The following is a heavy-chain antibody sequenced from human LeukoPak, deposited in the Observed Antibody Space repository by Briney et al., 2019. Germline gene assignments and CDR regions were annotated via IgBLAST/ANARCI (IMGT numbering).Heavy chain of an antibody. CDR1: RYTFTEYY. CDR2: INPNSGGT. Sequence: RASVTVSCKASRYTFTEYYMHWVRQAPGQGLEWMGWINPNSGGTNYEQKFQGRVTMTRDTSISTAYMELSRLRSDDTAVYYCARIVGGDALDIWGQGTMVTVSS. V-gene: IGHV1-2*02. CDR3: ARIVGGDALDI. J-gene: IGHJ3*02. D-gene: IGHD2-21*01.